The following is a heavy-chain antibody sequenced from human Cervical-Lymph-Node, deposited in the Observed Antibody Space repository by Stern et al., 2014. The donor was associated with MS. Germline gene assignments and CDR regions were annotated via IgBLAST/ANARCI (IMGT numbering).Heavy chain of an antibody. CDR1: GYTFTAFF. CDR3: AREATRIVVGIDY. D-gene: IGHD3-22*01. Sequence: QVQLVESGTKMQKPGASVKVSCKASGYTFTAFFIHWVRQVPGQGIECMGRLTPNSDDHTYAQNFQDRVTLTRETSIGTAYLELIRLTSADTAVYYCAREATRIVVGIDYWGQGTQVTVSS. J-gene: IGHJ4*02. CDR2: LTPNSDDH. V-gene: IGHV1-2*06.